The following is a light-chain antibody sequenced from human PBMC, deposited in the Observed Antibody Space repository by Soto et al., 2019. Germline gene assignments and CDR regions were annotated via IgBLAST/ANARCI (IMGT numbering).Light chain of an antibody. V-gene: IGKV1-5*03. CDR1: ERISRW. CDR3: QQHNSFSIT. Sequence: DITLTHSPSTLSASLPGRTYIXCGASERISRWLAWYQQKPGKAPKLLIYKASSLESGVPSRFSGSGSGTEFTLTINSLQADDFATYYCQQHNSFSITFGQGTRLEIK. CDR2: KAS. J-gene: IGKJ5*01.